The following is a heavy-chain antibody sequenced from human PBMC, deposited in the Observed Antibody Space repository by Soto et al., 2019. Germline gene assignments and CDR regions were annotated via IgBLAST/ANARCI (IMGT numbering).Heavy chain of an antibody. Sequence: GASVKVSCKASGYTFTGYYMHWVRQAPGQGLEWMGWINPNSGGTNYAQKFQGWVTMTRDTSISTAYMELSRLRSDDTAVYYCARGTQVDHGYYGMAVWGQGTTVTVSS. J-gene: IGHJ6*02. CDR1: GYTFTGYY. V-gene: IGHV1-2*04. D-gene: IGHD1-26*01. CDR3: ARGTQVDHGYYGMAV. CDR2: INPNSGGT.